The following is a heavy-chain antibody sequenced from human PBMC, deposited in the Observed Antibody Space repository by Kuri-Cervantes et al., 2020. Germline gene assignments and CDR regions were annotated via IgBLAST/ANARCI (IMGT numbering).Heavy chain of an antibody. V-gene: IGHV3-66*03. CDR1: GFTFSSYS. CDR2: IYRCEST. Sequence: GESLKISCAASGFTFSSYSMNWVRQAPGKGLECVSIIYRCESTYYADSVKGRFTISRDNSKNTLCLQMNSLRPEDTGVYYCAKAPGDAQAALLDYWGQGTLVTVSS. D-gene: IGHD2-15*01. J-gene: IGHJ4*02. CDR3: AKAPGDAQAALLDY.